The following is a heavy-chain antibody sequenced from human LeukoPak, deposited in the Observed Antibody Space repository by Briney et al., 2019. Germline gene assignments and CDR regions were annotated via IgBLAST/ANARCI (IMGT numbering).Heavy chain of an antibody. V-gene: IGHV1-69*01. D-gene: IGHD5-12*01. CDR2: IIPIFGTA. J-gene: IGHJ4*02. CDR3: ARGGVSGYEADY. CDR1: GGTFSSCA. Sequence: GASVKVSFKASGGTFSSCAISWVRQAPGQGLEWMGGIIPIFGTANYAQKFQGRVTITADESTSTAYMELSSLRSEDTAVYYCARGGVSGYEADYWGQGTLVTVSS.